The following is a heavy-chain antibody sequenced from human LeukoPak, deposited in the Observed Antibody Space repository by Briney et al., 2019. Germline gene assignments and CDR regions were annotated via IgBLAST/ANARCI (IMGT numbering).Heavy chain of an antibody. J-gene: IGHJ4*02. CDR3: TRGRKLLLLDY. CDR1: GFTFGDYA. CDR2: IRSKAYGGTT. Sequence: GGSLRLSCTASGFTFGDYAMSWVRQAPGKGLEWVGFIRSKAYGGTTEYAASVKGRFTISRDDSKSIAYLQMNSLKTEDTAVYYCTRGRKLLLLDYWGQGTLVTVSS. D-gene: IGHD2-15*01. V-gene: IGHV3-49*04.